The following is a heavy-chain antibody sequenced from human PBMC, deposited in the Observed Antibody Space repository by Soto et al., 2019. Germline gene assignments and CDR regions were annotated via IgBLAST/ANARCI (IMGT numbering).Heavy chain of an antibody. D-gene: IGHD1-26*01. J-gene: IGHJ5*02. CDR3: ASVGGSLNWFDP. CDR1: GFTFSSYS. V-gene: IGHV3-48*02. Sequence: EVQLVESGGGLVQPGGSLRLSCAASGFTFSSYSMNWVRQAPGKGLEWVSYISSSSSTIYYADSVKGRFTISRDNAKNSLYMQMNSLRDEDTAVYYCASVGGSLNWFDPWGQGTLVTVCS. CDR2: ISSSSSTI.